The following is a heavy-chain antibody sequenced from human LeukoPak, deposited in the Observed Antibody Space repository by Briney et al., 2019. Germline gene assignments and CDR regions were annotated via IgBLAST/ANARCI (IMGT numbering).Heavy chain of an antibody. CDR2: ISSSSSNI. CDR3: ARELGYYYDSSGYYYGYNAFDI. J-gene: IGHJ3*02. CDR1: GFTFSSYS. D-gene: IGHD3-22*01. V-gene: IGHV3-21*01. Sequence: GGSLRLSCAASGFTFSSYSMNWVRQAPGKGLEWVSSISSSSSNIYYADSVKGRFTISRDNAKNSLYLQMNSLRAEDTAVYYCARELGYYYDSSGYYYGYNAFDIWGQGTMVTVSS.